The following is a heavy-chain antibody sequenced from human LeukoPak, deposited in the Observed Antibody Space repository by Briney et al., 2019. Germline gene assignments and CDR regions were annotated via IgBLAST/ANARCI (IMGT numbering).Heavy chain of an antibody. J-gene: IGHJ3*02. Sequence: GGSLRLSCAASGFTFSSYWMSWVRQAPGKGLEWVSVIYSGGSRYYADSVQGRFTISRDNSKNTVFLQMNSLRAEDTAMYYCARDFGYYGSGTSDIWGQGTMVTVSS. CDR1: GFTFSSYW. D-gene: IGHD3-10*01. CDR2: IYSGGSR. V-gene: IGHV3-53*01. CDR3: ARDFGYYGSGTSDI.